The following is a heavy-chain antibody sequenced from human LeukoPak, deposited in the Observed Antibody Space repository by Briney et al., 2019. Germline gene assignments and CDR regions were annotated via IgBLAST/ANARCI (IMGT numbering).Heavy chain of an antibody. CDR2: IYSGGST. CDR3: ARSRPDYGGNSGAFDI. J-gene: IGHJ3*02. V-gene: IGHV3-66*01. D-gene: IGHD4-23*01. CDR1: GFTVSSNY. Sequence: GGSLRLSCAASGFTVSSNYMSWVRQAPGKGLEWVSVIYSGGSTYYADSVKGRFTISRDNSKNTPYLQMSSLRAEDTAVYYCARSRPDYGGNSGAFDIWGQGTMVTVSS.